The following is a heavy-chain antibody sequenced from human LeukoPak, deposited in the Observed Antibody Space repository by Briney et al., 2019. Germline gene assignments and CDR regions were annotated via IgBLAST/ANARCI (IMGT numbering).Heavy chain of an antibody. CDR2: INPNSGGT. Sequence: GASVKVSCKASGYTFTAYSMHWVRQAPGQGLEWMGWINPNSGGTDCAQRFQGRVTMTRDTSITMLYMEMSSLTPADTAVYYCARAGYCSDGKCYTFDYWGQGTLVTVSS. CDR3: ARAGYCSDGKCYTFDY. CDR1: GYTFTAYS. V-gene: IGHV1-2*02. J-gene: IGHJ4*02. D-gene: IGHD2-15*01.